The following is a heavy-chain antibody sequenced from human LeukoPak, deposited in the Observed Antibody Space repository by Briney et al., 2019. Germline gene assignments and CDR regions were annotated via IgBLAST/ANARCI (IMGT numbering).Heavy chain of an antibody. CDR2: INHSGST. CDR1: GGSFSGYY. D-gene: IGHD6-13*01. CDR3: ARWRAAAGTDYYYYMDV. J-gene: IGHJ6*03. Sequence: SETLSLTCAVYGGSFSGYYWSWIRQPPGKGLEWIGEINHSGSTNHNPSLKSRVTISVDTSKNQFSLKLSSVTAADTAVYYCARWRAAAGTDYYYYMDVWGKGTTVTVSS. V-gene: IGHV4-34*01.